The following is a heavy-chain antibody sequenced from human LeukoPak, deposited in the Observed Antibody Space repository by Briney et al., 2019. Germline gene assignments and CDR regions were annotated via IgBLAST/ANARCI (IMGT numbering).Heavy chain of an antibody. D-gene: IGHD5-18*01. J-gene: IGHJ4*02. CDR3: ARVQLRYSYGYGFDY. CDR2: ISYDGSNK. V-gene: IGHV3-30-3*01. Sequence: GRSLRLSCAASGFTFSSYAMHWVRQAPGKGLEWVAVISYDGSNKYYADSVKGRFTISRDNSKNTLYLQMNSLRAEDTAVYYCARVQLRYSYGYGFDYWGQGTLVTVSS. CDR1: GFTFSSYA.